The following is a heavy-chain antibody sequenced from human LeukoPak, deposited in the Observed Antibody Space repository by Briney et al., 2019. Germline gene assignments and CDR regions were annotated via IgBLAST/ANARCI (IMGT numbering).Heavy chain of an antibody. CDR3: ARDSNYDFWSGEFDY. CDR1: GYTFTSYG. V-gene: IGHV1-18*01. D-gene: IGHD3-3*01. Sequence: ASVKVSCKASGYTFTSYGSSWVRQAPGQGLEWMGWSSAYNGNTNYAQKLQGRVTMTTDTSTSTAYMELRSLRSDDTAVYYCARDSNYDFWSGEFDYWGQGTLVTVSS. CDR2: SSAYNGNT. J-gene: IGHJ4*02.